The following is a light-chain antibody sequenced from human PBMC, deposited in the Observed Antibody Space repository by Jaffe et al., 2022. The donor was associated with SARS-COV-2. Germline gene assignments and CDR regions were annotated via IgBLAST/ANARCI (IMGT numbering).Light chain of an antibody. Sequence: SYDLTQPLSVSVALGQTASITCGGKNIGNKNVHWYQQRPGQAPVLVIYRDNNRPSGIPERFSGSNSGNTATLTISRVQDGDEADYYCLVWDSSTGVFGGGTKVTVL. V-gene: IGLV3-9*01. CDR3: LVWDSSTGV. CDR1: NIGNKN. CDR2: RDN. J-gene: IGLJ3*02.